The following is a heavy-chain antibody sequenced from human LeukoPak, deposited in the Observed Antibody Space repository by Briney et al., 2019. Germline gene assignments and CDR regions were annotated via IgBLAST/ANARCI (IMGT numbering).Heavy chain of an antibody. CDR1: GGSISISYYY. CDR3: ARQVTFGYSYAYYFDH. Sequence: PSETLSLTCTVSGGSISISYYYWGWIRQPPGKGREWIGNVHSGVSTYYNLSLKSRVTISADTSKNQFPLKLSSVTAADTAVYYCARQVTFGYSYAYYFDHWGQGALVTVSS. CDR2: VHSGVST. J-gene: IGHJ4*02. V-gene: IGHV4-39*01. D-gene: IGHD5-18*01.